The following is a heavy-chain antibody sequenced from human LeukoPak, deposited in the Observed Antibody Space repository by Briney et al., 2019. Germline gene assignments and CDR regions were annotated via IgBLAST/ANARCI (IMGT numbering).Heavy chain of an antibody. Sequence: GGSLRLSCAASGFTFSSYAMSWVRQAPGKGLEGVSAISGSGGSTYYADSVKGGFTISRENTKKTVYMQMNSLRAEDTAVYYCAKGAPVFDAFDIWGQGTMVTVSS. J-gene: IGHJ3*02. V-gene: IGHV3-23*01. CDR2: ISGSGGST. D-gene: IGHD2-8*01. CDR1: GFTFSSYA. CDR3: AKGAPVFDAFDI.